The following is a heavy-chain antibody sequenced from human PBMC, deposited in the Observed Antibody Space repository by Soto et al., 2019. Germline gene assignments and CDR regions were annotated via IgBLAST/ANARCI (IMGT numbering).Heavy chain of an antibody. D-gene: IGHD5-12*01. V-gene: IGHV1-2*02. CDR2: IDPKSGGT. CDR1: GPTFIAYY. J-gene: IGHJ4*02. Sequence: LVQSGAEVKKPGASVRVSCKTSGPTFIAYYIHWVRQPPGQGLEWMGWIDPKSGGTTYEQKFLGRVTMTRDTSINTAYMDLNRLTSDDTAVYYCARVSVDVPEWGQGTLITVSS. CDR3: ARVSVDVPE.